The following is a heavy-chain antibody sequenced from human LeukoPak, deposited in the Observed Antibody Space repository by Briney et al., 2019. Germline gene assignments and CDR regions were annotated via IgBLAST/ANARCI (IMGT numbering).Heavy chain of an antibody. J-gene: IGHJ6*02. CDR3: ARAPKYCSGGSCYPYYYGMDV. V-gene: IGHV1-2*02. CDR1: GYTFTGHY. Sequence: GASVKVSCKASGYTFTGHYMHWVRQAPGQGLEWMGWINPNSGGTNYAQKFQGRVTMTRDTSISTAYMELSRLRSDDTAVYYCARAPKYCSGGSCYPYYYGMDVWGQGTTVTVSS. D-gene: IGHD2-15*01. CDR2: INPNSGGT.